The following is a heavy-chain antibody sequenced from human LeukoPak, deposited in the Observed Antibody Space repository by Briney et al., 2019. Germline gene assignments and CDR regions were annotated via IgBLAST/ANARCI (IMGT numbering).Heavy chain of an antibody. CDR3: AKDPYGTRYFDY. CDR2: ISCSGYHT. V-gene: IGHV3-23*01. D-gene: IGHD2-2*01. Sequence: GWSLRLSCASSGFTFSSYAMTWLLQSRAKGVEGVSAISCSGYHTYCAGSVNGRFNITRDNSKTTVYLQMNSLRAEDTAVYYCAKDPYGTRYFDYWGQGTLVTVSS. J-gene: IGHJ4*02. CDR1: GFTFSSYA.